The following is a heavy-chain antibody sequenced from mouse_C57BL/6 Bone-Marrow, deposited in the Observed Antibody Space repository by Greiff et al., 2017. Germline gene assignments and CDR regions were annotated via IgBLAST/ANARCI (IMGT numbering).Heavy chain of an antibody. CDR1: GYTFTDYY. CDR3: AREDSSGPFDY. Sequence: EVQLQQSGPELVKPGASVKISCKASGYTFTDYYMNWVKQSHGKSLEWIGDINTNNGGTSYNQKFKGKATLTVDKSSSTAYMELRSLTSEDSAVYYCAREDSSGPFDYWGQGTTLTVSS. V-gene: IGHV1-26*01. J-gene: IGHJ2*01. CDR2: INTNNGGT. D-gene: IGHD3-2*02.